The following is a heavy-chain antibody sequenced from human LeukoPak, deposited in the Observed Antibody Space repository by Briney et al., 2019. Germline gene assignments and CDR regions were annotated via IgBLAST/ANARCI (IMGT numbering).Heavy chain of an antibody. CDR3: ARDQRNSGSYRFEY. CDR1: GYTFSGYG. Sequence: ASVKLSCNTSGYTFSGYGISWVRQAPGQGLELKGLITGNNGNTNYAPSLQGRVTMTKDTSTNTAYMELTSLRSDDTAVYYCARDQRNSGSYRFEYWGQGTLVTVSS. D-gene: IGHD1-26*01. V-gene: IGHV1-18*01. J-gene: IGHJ4*02. CDR2: ITGNNGNT.